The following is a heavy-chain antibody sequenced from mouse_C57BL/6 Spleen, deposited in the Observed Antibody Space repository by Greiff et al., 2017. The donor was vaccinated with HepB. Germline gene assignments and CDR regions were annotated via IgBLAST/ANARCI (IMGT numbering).Heavy chain of an antibody. V-gene: IGHV1-54*01. J-gene: IGHJ2*01. CDR3: ARYWDYYGSSYFDY. D-gene: IGHD1-1*01. CDR1: GYAFTNYL. CDR2: INPGSGGT. Sequence: QVQLKESGAELVRPGTSVKVSCKASGYAFTNYLIEWVKQRPGQGLEWIGVINPGSGGTNYNEKFKGKATLTADKSSSTAYMQLSSLTSEDYAVYFCARYWDYYGSSYFDYWGQGTTLTVSS.